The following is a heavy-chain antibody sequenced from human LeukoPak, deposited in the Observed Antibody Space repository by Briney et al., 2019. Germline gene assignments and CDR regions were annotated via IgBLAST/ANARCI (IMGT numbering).Heavy chain of an antibody. CDR3: ARGPPRGTAAGPDF. CDR1: GYTFTDYY. CDR2: INPNSGGT. D-gene: IGHD6-13*01. V-gene: IGHV1-2*02. Sequence: GASVKVSCKASGYTFTDYYMHWVRQAPGQGLEWMGWINPNSGGTNYAQKFQGRVTVTGDTSISTAFMDLSSLRSDDTAVFYCARGPPRGTAAGPDFWGQGTLVTVSS. J-gene: IGHJ4*02.